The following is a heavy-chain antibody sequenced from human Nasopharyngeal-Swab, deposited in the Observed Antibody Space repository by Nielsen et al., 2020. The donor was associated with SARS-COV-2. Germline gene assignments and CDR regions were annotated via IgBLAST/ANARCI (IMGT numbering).Heavy chain of an antibody. CDR3: ARDENYYDSSGYYLVRAAFDI. V-gene: IGHV1-46*01. D-gene: IGHD3-22*01. Sequence: WVRQAPGQGLEWMGIINPSGGSTSYAQKFQGRVTMTRDTSTSTAYMELSSLRSEDTAVYYCARDENYYDSSGYYLVRAAFDIWGQGTMVTVSS. J-gene: IGHJ3*02. CDR2: INPSGGST.